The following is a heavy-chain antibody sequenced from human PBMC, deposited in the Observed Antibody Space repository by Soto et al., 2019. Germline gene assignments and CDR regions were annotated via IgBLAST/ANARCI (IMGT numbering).Heavy chain of an antibody. CDR3: ARDKDRPQLGGNYYYILDV. J-gene: IGHJ6*02. V-gene: IGHV1-69*12. D-gene: IGHD3-3*02. CDR2: IMPIFRTA. CDR1: GGTFSTAA. Sequence: QVQVEQSGAEVKKPGSSVKVSCKASGGTFSTAAISWVRQAPGQGLEWMGGIMPIFRTADYAQKFQGRVTIPADESTTTAYLGLRSMRSEDTAVYYCARDKDRPQLGGNYYYILDVWGQRTTVTVSS.